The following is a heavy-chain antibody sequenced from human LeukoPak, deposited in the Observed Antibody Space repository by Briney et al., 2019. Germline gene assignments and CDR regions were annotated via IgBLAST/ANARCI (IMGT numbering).Heavy chain of an antibody. CDR1: GYTFTSYG. V-gene: IGHV1-18*01. J-gene: IGHJ4*02. CDR2: ISAYNGNT. CDR3: ARGLLWFGELSPGGY. Sequence: ASVKVSCKASGYTFTSYGISWGRQAPGQGLEWMGWISAYNGNTNYAQKLQGRVTMTTDTSTSTAYMELRGLRSDDTAVYYCARGLLWFGELSPGGYWGQGTLVTVSS. D-gene: IGHD3-10*01.